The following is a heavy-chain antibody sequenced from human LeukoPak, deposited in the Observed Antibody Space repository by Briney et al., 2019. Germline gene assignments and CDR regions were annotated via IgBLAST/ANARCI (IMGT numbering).Heavy chain of an antibody. CDR3: ARRGGSGSTYYFDY. V-gene: IGHV3-53*01. CDR1: GLPFGDFP. Sequence: GGSLSLSCPASGLPFGDFPMSWFGQAPGRGLKWVPVIYSGGSTYYADSVKGRFTISRDNSKNTLYLQMNSLRAEDTAVYYCARRGGSGSTYYFDYWGQGTLVTVSS. CDR2: IYSGGST. D-gene: IGHD3-10*01. J-gene: IGHJ4*02.